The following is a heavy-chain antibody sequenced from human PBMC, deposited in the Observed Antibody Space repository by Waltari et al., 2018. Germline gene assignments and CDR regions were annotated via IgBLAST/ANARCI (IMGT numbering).Heavy chain of an antibody. CDR2: IYYSGST. D-gene: IGHD5-12*01. Sequence: QVQLQESGPGLVKPSENLSLTCTVSGGSISSHYWSWIRQPPGKGLEWIGYIYYSGSTNYNPSLKSRVTISVDTSKNQFSLKLSSVTAADTAVYYCARYSVWGYDPFDYWGQGTLVTVSS. CDR3: ARYSVWGYDPFDY. CDR1: GGSISSHY. V-gene: IGHV4-59*11. J-gene: IGHJ4*02.